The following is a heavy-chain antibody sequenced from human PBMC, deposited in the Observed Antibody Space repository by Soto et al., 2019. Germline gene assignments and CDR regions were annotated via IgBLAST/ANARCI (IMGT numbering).Heavy chain of an antibody. Sequence: QVQLQESGPGLVKPSETLSLTCTVSGGSISSYYWSWIRQPPGKGLEWIGYIYYSGSTNYNPSLKSRVTISVDTSKNQFSLKLISVTAADTTVYYCARHYCSSANCHAHFDYWGQGTLVTVSS. V-gene: IGHV4-59*01. CDR3: ARHYCSSANCHAHFDY. CDR2: IYYSGST. J-gene: IGHJ4*02. CDR1: GGSISSYY. D-gene: IGHD2-2*01.